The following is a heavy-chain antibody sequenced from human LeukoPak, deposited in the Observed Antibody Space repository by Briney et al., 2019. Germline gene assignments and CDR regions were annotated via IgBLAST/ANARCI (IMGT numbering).Heavy chain of an antibody. CDR3: ARGKGMYYFDY. Sequence: GGSLRPSCAASGFTFSSYDMYWVRQATGKGLEWVSAIGTAGDPYYPDSVKGRFTISRENAKNSLYLQMNSLRAGDTAVYYCARGKGMYYFDYWGQGTLVTVSS. V-gene: IGHV3-13*05. J-gene: IGHJ4*02. CDR2: IGTAGDP. CDR1: GFTFSSYD.